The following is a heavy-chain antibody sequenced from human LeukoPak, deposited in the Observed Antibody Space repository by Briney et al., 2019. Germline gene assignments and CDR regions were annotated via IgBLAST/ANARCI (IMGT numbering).Heavy chain of an antibody. V-gene: IGHV1-69*04. CDR1: GGTFSSYA. D-gene: IGHD5-24*01. CDR3: ARDRDGYNTYDY. Sequence: ASVKVSCKASGGTFSSYAISWVRQAPGQGPEWMGRIIPIFGIANYAQKFRGRVTITADKSTSTAYMELSSLRSEDTAVYYCARDRDGYNTYDYWGQGTLVTVSS. CDR2: IIPIFGIA. J-gene: IGHJ4*02.